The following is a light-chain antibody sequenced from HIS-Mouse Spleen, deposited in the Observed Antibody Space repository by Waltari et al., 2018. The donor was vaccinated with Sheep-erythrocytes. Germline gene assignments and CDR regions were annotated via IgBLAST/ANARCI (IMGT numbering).Light chain of an antibody. J-gene: IGLJ3*02. CDR1: KLGDKY. V-gene: IGLV3-1*01. CDR3: QAWDSSTWV. CDR2: QDS. Sequence: YELTQPPSVSVSPGQTASITCSGDKLGDKYACWYQQKPGQSPVLVIYQDSKRPSGIPERFSGSNSGNTATLTISGTQAMDEADYYCQAWDSSTWVFGGGTKLTVL.